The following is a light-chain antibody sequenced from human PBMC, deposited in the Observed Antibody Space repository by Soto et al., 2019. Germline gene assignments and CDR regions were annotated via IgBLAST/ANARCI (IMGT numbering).Light chain of an antibody. Sequence: DIQMTQSPSTLSASVGDXXTITCRASQSISSWLAWYQQKPGKAPKLLIYKASSLESGVPSRFSGSGSGTEFTLTISSLQPDDFATYYCQQYNSYSWTFGQGTKVEIK. CDR3: QQYNSYSWT. CDR1: QSISSW. V-gene: IGKV1-5*03. J-gene: IGKJ1*01. CDR2: KAS.